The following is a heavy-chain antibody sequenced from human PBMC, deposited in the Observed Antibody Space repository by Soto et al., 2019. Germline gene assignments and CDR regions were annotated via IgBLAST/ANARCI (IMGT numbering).Heavy chain of an antibody. Sequence: QVQLVQSGAEVKKPGSSVKVSCKASGGTFSSYAISWVRQAPGQGLEWMGGIIPIFGTANYAQKFQGRVTITADKSTSTAYMELSSLRAEDTAVYYCARSSVQDFWSGYVLAPYYYYGMDVWGQGTTVTVSS. CDR1: GGTFSSYA. CDR2: IIPIFGTA. D-gene: IGHD3-3*01. CDR3: ARSSVQDFWSGYVLAPYYYYGMDV. J-gene: IGHJ6*02. V-gene: IGHV1-69*06.